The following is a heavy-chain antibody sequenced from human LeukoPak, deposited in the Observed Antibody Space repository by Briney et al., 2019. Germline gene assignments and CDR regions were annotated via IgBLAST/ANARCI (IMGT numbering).Heavy chain of an antibody. CDR1: GYSISSGYY. CDR2: IYHSGST. Sequence: SETLSLTCTDSGYSISSGYYWGWIRQPPGKGLEWIGSIYHSGSTYYNPSLKSRVTISVDTSKNQFSLKLSSVTAADTAVYYCARDQRNDSIDYWGQGTLVTVSS. D-gene: IGHD3-22*01. V-gene: IGHV4-38-2*02. CDR3: ARDQRNDSIDY. J-gene: IGHJ4*02.